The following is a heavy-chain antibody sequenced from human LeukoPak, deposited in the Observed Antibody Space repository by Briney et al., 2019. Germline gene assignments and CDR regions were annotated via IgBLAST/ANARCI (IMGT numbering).Heavy chain of an antibody. CDR3: AKGYGSYYFDY. CDR2: ISSSSSTI. CDR1: GFTFSSYS. V-gene: IGHV3-48*01. J-gene: IGHJ4*02. Sequence: PGGSLRLSCAASGFTFSSYSMNWVRQAPGKGLEWVSYISSSSSTIYYADSVKGQFTISRDNAKNSLYLQMNSLRAEDTAVYYCAKGYGSYYFDYWGQGTLVTVSS. D-gene: IGHD3-10*01.